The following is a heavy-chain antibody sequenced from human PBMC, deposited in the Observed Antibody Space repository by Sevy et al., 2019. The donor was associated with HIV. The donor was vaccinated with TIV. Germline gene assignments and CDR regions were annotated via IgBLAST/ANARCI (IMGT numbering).Heavy chain of an antibody. CDR1: GDSISNGGYY. Sequence: SETLSLTCTVSGDSISNGGYYWSWIRQHPGKGLEWIGYSYYSGRIYYNPSLESRVTISVDTSKNQFSLNLSSVTAADTAVYFCARFKFDYIWGGDLSYWGQGTLVTVSS. V-gene: IGHV4-31*03. J-gene: IGHJ4*02. CDR2: SYYSGRI. CDR3: ARFKFDYIWGGDLSY. D-gene: IGHD3-16*02.